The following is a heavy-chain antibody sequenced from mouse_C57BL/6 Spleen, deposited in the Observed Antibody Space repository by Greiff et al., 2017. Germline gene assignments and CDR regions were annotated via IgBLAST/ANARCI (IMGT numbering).Heavy chain of an antibody. V-gene: IGHV1-82*01. J-gene: IGHJ1*03. D-gene: IGHD1-1*01. CDR1: GYAFSSSW. CDR3: ARRYYYGSSYGYVDV. Sequence: QVQLQQSGPELVKPGASVKISCKASGYAFSSSWMNWVKQRPGKGLEWIGRIYPGDGDTNYNGKFKGKATLTADKSSSTAYMQLSSLTSEDSAVYFCARRYYYGSSYGYVDVWGTGTTVTVSS. CDR2: IYPGDGDT.